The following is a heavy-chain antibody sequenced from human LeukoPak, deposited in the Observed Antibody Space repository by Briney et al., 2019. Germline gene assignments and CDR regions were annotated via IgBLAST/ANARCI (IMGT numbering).Heavy chain of an antibody. V-gene: IGHV4-59*01. CDR3: ATYYYGSSGYYYFDY. CDR1: GGSISSYY. D-gene: IGHD3-22*01. J-gene: IGHJ4*02. CDR2: IYYSGST. Sequence: SETLSLTCTVSGGSISSYYWSWIRQPPGKGLEWIGYIYYSGSTNYNPSLKSRVSISVDTPKNQFSLKLSSVTAADTAVYYCATYYYGSSGYYYFDYWGQGTLVTVSS.